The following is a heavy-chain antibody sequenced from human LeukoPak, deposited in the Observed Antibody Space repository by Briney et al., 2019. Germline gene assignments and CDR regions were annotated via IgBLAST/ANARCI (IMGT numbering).Heavy chain of an antibody. J-gene: IGHJ4*02. V-gene: IGHV3-23*01. D-gene: IGHD6-13*01. Sequence: SWVRQAPGKGLEWVSAISGSGGSTYYADSVKGRFTISRDNSKNTLYLQMNSLRAEDTAVYYCAKDRYGSWYGLDYWGQGTLVTVSS. CDR3: AKDRYGSWYGLDY. CDR2: ISGSGGST.